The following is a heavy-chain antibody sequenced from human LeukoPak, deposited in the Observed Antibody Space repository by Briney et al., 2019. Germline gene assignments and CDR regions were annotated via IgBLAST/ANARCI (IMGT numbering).Heavy chain of an antibody. CDR2: ISTSGST. CDR3: AKDYCGDGSCYSFHVFDY. J-gene: IGHJ4*02. V-gene: IGHV4-61*09. CDR1: GGSFSSSDYY. D-gene: IGHD2-15*01. Sequence: SETLSLTCTVSGGSFSSSDYYWGWIRQPAGKGLESIGHISTSGSTNYNPSLKSRVTMSVDTSKNQFSLKLSSVTAADTAVYYCAKDYCGDGSCYSFHVFDYWGQGTLVTVSS.